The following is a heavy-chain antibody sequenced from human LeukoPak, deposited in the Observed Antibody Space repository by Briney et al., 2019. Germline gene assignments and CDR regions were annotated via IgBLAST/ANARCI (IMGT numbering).Heavy chain of an antibody. CDR1: GFTLSSYS. J-gene: IGHJ6*02. CDR2: ISYSSRTI. Sequence: GSLRLSCAASGFTLSSYSMNWVRQAPGKGLEWVSYISYSSRTIYYADSVKGRFTISRDNAKNSLYLQMNSLRAEDTAVYFCARGGGLDVWGQGATVTVSS. D-gene: IGHD3-16*01. CDR3: ARGGGLDV. V-gene: IGHV3-48*01.